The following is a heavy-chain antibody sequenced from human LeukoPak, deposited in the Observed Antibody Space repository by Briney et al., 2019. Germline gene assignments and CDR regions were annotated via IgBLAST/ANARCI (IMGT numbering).Heavy chain of an antibody. Sequence: PGGSLRLSCAASGFTFSSYSMNWVRQAPGKGLEWVSYISSSSSTIYYADSVKGRFTISRDNAKNSLYLQMNSLRAEDTAVYYCAKGLPNFYGMDVWGQGTTVTVSS. CDR1: GFTFSSYS. V-gene: IGHV3-48*01. CDR3: AKGLPNFYGMDV. CDR2: ISSSSSTI. J-gene: IGHJ6*02.